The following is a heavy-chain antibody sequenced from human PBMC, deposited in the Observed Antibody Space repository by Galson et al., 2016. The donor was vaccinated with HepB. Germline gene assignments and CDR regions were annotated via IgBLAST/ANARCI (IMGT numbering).Heavy chain of an antibody. J-gene: IGHJ4*02. D-gene: IGHD6-19*01. CDR1: GFIFNSYS. Sequence: SLRLSCAASGFIFNSYSMNWVRQAPGEGLEWISYISSSSNSMYYADSVKGRFTIYRDNAKNSLYLQMNSLRDEDTAVYYCVKGAGTIDYWGQGTPVTVSS. CDR2: ISSSSNSM. V-gene: IGHV3-48*02. CDR3: VKGAGTIDY.